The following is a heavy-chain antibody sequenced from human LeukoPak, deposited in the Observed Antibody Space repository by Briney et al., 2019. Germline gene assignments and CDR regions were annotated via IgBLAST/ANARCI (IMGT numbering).Heavy chain of an antibody. V-gene: IGHV3-48*01. D-gene: IGHD1-26*01. Sequence: QAGGSLRLSCAASRFTFSRYSMNWVRQAPGKGLEWVSYISSSSTSIYYADSVKGRFTISRDNAKNSLYLQMNSLRAEDTAVYYCARGGSYLSAFDIWGQGTMVTVSS. CDR2: ISSSSTSI. CDR3: ARGGSYLSAFDI. J-gene: IGHJ3*02. CDR1: RFTFSRYS.